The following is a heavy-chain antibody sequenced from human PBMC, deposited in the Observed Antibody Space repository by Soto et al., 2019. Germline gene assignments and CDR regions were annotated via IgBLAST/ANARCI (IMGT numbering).Heavy chain of an antibody. Sequence: GGSLRLSCAASGFTFSSYAMHWVRQAPGKGLEWVAVISYDGSNKYYADSVKGRFTISRDNSKNTLYLQMNSLRAEDTAVYYCARDYVAYCGGDCYSGAYWGQGTLVTVSS. CDR1: GFTFSSYA. CDR3: ARDYVAYCGGDCYSGAY. D-gene: IGHD2-21*02. CDR2: ISYDGSNK. V-gene: IGHV3-30*04. J-gene: IGHJ4*02.